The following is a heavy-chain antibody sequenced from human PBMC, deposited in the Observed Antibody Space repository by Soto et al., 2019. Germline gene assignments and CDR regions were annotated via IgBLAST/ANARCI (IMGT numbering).Heavy chain of an antibody. D-gene: IGHD3-10*01. CDR2: IGRGGSST. CDR1: GFTFSTYG. Sequence: GGSLRLSCAASGFTFSTYGMTWVRQAPGKGLERVSGIGRGGSSTYYSDSVKGRFTISRDNSKNTLYLQINSLRAEDTAVYYCAKAAEAYVSGTYYYYMDVWGKGTSVTVSS. J-gene: IGHJ6*03. CDR3: AKAAEAYVSGTYYYYMDV. V-gene: IGHV3-23*01.